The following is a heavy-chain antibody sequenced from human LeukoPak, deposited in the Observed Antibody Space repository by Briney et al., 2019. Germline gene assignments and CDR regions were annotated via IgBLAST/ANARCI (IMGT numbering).Heavy chain of an antibody. V-gene: IGHV4-59*01. CDR2: IYYSGST. CDR3: AKESTSYHWYFDL. Sequence: LETLSLTCTVSGGSISNYYWSWIRQPPGKGLEWIGYIYYSGSTNYNPSLKSRVTISVDTSKNQFSLKLSSVTAADTAVYYCAKESTSYHWYFDLWGRGTLVTVSS. J-gene: IGHJ2*01. CDR1: GGSISNYY.